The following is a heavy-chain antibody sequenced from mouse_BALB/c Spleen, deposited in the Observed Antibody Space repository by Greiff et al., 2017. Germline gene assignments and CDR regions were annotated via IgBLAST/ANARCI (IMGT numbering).Heavy chain of an antibody. CDR1: GFSLTGYG. D-gene: IGHD2-12*01. CDR2: IWGDGST. J-gene: IGHJ3*01. CDR3: ARDGLDDEAWLAY. V-gene: IGHV2-6-7*01. Sequence: VQRVESGPGLVAPSQSLSITCTVSGFSLTGYGVNWVRQPPGKGLEWLGMIWGDGSTDNNSALKSRLSISKDNSKSQVFLKMNSLQTDDTARYYCARDGLDDEAWLAYWGQGTLVTVSA.